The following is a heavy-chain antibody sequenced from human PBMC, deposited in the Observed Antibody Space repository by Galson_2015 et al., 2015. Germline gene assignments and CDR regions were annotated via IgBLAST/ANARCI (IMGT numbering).Heavy chain of an antibody. J-gene: IGHJ4*02. V-gene: IGHV3-23*01. CDR1: GFTFSSYA. Sequence: SLRLSCAASGFTFSSYAMSWVRQAPEKGLEWVSAISGSGGSTYYADSVKGRFTISRYNTKNTQYLQMNSLRAEDTAVYYCAKTGRSRYGDYWGQGTLVTVSS. D-gene: IGHD6-13*01. CDR3: AKTGRSRYGDY. CDR2: ISGSGGST.